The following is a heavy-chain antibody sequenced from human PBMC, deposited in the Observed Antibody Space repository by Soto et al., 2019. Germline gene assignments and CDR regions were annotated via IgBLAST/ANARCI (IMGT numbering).Heavy chain of an antibody. J-gene: IGHJ6*02. CDR3: ARGFWNGYSDHYYGMDV. Sequence: ASVKVSCKASGYTFTGYYMHWVRQAPGQGLEWMGWINPNSGGTNYAQKFQGWVTMTRDTSISTAYMELSRLRSDDTAVYYCARGFWNGYSDHYYGMDVWGQGTTVTVSS. V-gene: IGHV1-2*04. CDR1: GYTFTGYY. CDR2: INPNSGGT. D-gene: IGHD3-3*01.